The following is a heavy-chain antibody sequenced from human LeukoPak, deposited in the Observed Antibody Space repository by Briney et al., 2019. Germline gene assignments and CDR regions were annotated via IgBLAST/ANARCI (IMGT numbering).Heavy chain of an antibody. CDR3: ARQGYYDSSGYPPNYFDY. CDR2: IYYSGST. V-gene: IGHV4-39*01. D-gene: IGHD3-22*01. Sequence: SETLSLTCTVSGGSISSSSYYWGWIRQPPGKGLEWIGSIYYSGSTHYNPSLKSRVTISVDTSKNQFSLKLSSVTAADTAVYYCARQGYYDSSGYPPNYFDYWGQGTLVTVSS. J-gene: IGHJ4*02. CDR1: GGSISSSSYY.